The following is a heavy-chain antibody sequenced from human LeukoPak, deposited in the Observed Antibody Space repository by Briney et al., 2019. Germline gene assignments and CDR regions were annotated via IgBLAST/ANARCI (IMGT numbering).Heavy chain of an antibody. D-gene: IGHD4-17*01. CDR1: GGSFSGYY. Sequence: NASETLSLTCAVYGGSFSGYYWSWIRQPPGKGLEWIGEINHSGSTNYNPSLKSRVTISVDTSKNQFSLKLSSVTAADTAVYYCARALDYGDYFRLYYFDYWGQGTLVTVSS. V-gene: IGHV4-34*01. J-gene: IGHJ4*02. CDR3: ARALDYGDYFRLYYFDY. CDR2: INHSGST.